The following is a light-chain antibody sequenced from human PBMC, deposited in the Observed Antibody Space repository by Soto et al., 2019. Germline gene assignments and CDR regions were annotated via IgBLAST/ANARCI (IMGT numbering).Light chain of an antibody. CDR2: DAS. CDR1: RDIDDY. Sequence: DIQMTQSPPSLSASVGDRVTITCRASRDIDDYLAWYQHIAGKAPKLLIYDASSLQPGVPSRFSGSGSGTYFTLTINSLQPEDGATYYCQKYNKAPWTFGQGTKV. CDR3: QKYNKAPWT. V-gene: IGKV1-27*01. J-gene: IGKJ1*01.